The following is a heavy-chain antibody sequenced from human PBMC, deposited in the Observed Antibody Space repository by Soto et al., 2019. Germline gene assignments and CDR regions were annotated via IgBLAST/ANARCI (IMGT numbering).Heavy chain of an antibody. J-gene: IGHJ5*02. CDR3: AGERGVSFVDSFPTEWFDP. CDR2: IYYTGTT. Sequence: SETLSLACTVSGGSISVDYCSWIRQPPGKGLGWVGYIYYTGTTSYNPSLKSRVTISLDTSRNQFSLKLTSVPAAYTAVYYCAGERGVSFVDSFPTEWFDPWGQGTLVTVSS. V-gene: IGHV4-59*13. CDR1: GGSISVDY. D-gene: IGHD3-10*01.